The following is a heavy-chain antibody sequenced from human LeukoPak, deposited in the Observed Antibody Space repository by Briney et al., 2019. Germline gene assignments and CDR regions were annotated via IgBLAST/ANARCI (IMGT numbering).Heavy chain of an antibody. Sequence: GGSLRLSCAASGFTFDDYAMHWVRQAPGKGLEWVSGISWNSGSIGYADSVKGRFTISRDNAKNSLYLQMNSLRAEDMALYYCAKDYYGYSSGWLDYWGQGILVTVSS. CDR1: GFTFDDYA. V-gene: IGHV3-9*03. CDR3: AKDYYGYSSGWLDY. D-gene: IGHD6-19*01. J-gene: IGHJ4*02. CDR2: ISWNSGSI.